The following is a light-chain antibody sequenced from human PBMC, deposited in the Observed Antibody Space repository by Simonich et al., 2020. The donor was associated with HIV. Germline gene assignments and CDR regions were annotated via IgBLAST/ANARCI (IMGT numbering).Light chain of an antibody. Sequence: EIVLTQSPGTLSLSPGERATLSCRASQRVSSTYLAWYQQKPGLAPRLLIYDAYSRATGIPDRFSGSGSGTDFTLTISRLEPEDFAVYYCQQYGSSPTFGQGTRLEIK. J-gene: IGKJ5*01. CDR2: DAY. CDR1: QRVSSTY. V-gene: IGKV3D-20*01. CDR3: QQYGSSPT.